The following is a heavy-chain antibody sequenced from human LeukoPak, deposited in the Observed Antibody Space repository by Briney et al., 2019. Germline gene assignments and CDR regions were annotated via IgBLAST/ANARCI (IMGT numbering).Heavy chain of an antibody. J-gene: IGHJ3*02. CDR2: IYPGGNL. Sequence: GGSLRLSCAASEVTVTDNYMSWVRQAPGKGLQWVSVIYPGGNLYYSDSVKGRFIISRDNSKNTLSLQMNSLTADDTAVYYCVRGPRYYDDSGFHYGVFDIWGQGTLVTVSS. CDR1: EVTVTDNY. V-gene: IGHV3-53*01. CDR3: VRGPRYYDDSGFHYGVFDI. D-gene: IGHD3-16*01.